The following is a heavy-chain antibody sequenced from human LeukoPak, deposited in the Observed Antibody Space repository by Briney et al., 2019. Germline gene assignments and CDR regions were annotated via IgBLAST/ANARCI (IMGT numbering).Heavy chain of an antibody. Sequence: ASVRVSCMASGYTFTNYYMHWVRQAPGQGREWMGIISHSGGSTSYAQKFQGRVTMTRDTSTGTVYMELSSLISEDTTVYYCARELTTGMYFFDYWGQGTLVTVSS. J-gene: IGHJ4*02. CDR3: ARELTTGMYFFDY. D-gene: IGHD1-1*01. CDR1: GYTFTNYY. V-gene: IGHV1-46*01. CDR2: ISHSGGST.